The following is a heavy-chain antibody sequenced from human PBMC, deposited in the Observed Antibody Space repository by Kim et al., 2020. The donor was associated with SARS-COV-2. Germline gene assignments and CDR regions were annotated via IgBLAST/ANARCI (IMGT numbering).Heavy chain of an antibody. CDR1: GGSFSGYY. CDR3: ARVSPTYGDLIDY. D-gene: IGHD4-17*01. CDR2: INHSGST. J-gene: IGHJ4*02. V-gene: IGHV4-34*01. Sequence: SETLSLTCAVYGGSFSGYYWSWIRQPPGKGLEWIGEINHSGSTNYNPSLKSRVTISVDTSKNQFSLKLSSVTAADTAVYYCARVSPTYGDLIDYWGQGTLVTVSS.